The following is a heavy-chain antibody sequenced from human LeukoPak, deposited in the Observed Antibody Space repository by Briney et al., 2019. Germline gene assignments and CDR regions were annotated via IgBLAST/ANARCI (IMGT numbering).Heavy chain of an antibody. V-gene: IGHV4-59*08. CDR2: IYYSGST. Sequence: SETLSLTCTVSGGSINNYYWSWIRQPPGKGLEWIGYIYYSGSTNYNPSLESRITISLDTPQNQFSLKLSSVTAADTAVYYCARQARDEYSYYYYGFDVWGQGAMVTVSS. CDR1: GGSINNYY. CDR3: ARQARDEYSYYYYGFDV. D-gene: IGHD2-15*01. J-gene: IGHJ6*02.